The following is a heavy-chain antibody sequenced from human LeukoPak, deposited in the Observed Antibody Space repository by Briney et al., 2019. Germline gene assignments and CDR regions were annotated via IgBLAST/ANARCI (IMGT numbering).Heavy chain of an antibody. CDR3: ARDGTDGYKLGY. J-gene: IGHJ4*02. D-gene: IGHD5-24*01. CDR2: IIPIFGTA. Sequence: ASVKVSRKASGYTFTSYAMNWVRQAPGQGLEWMGGIIPIFGTANYAQKFQGRVTITADESTSTAYMELSSLRSEDTAVYYCARDGTDGYKLGYWGQGTLVTVSS. V-gene: IGHV1-69*13. CDR1: GYTFTSYA.